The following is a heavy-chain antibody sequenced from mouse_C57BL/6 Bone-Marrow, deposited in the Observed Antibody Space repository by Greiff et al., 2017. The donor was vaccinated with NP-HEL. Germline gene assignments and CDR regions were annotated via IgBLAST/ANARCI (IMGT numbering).Heavy chain of an antibody. V-gene: IGHV7-3*01. Sequence: EVKLMESGGGLVQPGGSLSLSCAASGFTFTDYYMSWVRQPPGKALEWLGFIRNKANGYTTEYSASVKGRFTISRDNSQSILYLQMNALRAEDSATYYCARSGAGTDYWGQGTTLTVSS. D-gene: IGHD4-1*01. CDR1: GFTFTDYY. J-gene: IGHJ2*01. CDR2: IRNKANGYTT. CDR3: ARSGAGTDY.